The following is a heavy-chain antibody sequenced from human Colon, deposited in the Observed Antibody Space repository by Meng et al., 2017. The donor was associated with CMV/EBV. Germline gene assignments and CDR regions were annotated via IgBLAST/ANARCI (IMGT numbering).Heavy chain of an antibody. CDR1: GGSIIGTNW. Sequence: TLSLTCVVSGGSIIGTNWWNWVRQTPGGGLEWIGEIFHSGASNYNTSLKSRATISIDNSKNQFSLRLTSVTVADTAVYFCADPPAGLWGQGVLVTVSS. V-gene: IGHV4-4*01. CDR3: ADPPAGL. CDR2: IFHSGAS. J-gene: IGHJ4*02. D-gene: IGHD3-16*01.